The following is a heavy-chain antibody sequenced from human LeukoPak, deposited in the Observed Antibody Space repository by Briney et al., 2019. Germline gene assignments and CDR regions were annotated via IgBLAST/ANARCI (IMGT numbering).Heavy chain of an antibody. D-gene: IGHD6-13*01. CDR3: AREPGIAAAGTDY. CDR2: INPNGGGT. V-gene: IGHV1-2*02. Sequence: ASVKASCKASVYTFTGYYMHWVRQAPGQGLEWMGWINPNGGGTNYAQKFQGRVTMTRDTSISTAYMELSRLRSDDTAVYYCAREPGIAAAGTDYWGQGTLVTVSS. CDR1: VYTFTGYY. J-gene: IGHJ4*02.